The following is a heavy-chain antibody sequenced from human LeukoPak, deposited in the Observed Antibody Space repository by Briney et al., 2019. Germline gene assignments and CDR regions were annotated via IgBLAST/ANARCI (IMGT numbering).Heavy chain of an antibody. CDR2: ISGSGAGT. CDR3: AAISSYYYMDV. D-gene: IGHD2-21*01. CDR1: GFTFSSYG. V-gene: IGHV3-23*01. Sequence: GGALRLSCSASGFTFSSYGMSWVRQAPGKGLEWVSGISGSGAGTHYADSVKGRFTISRDNSENTLYLQMNSLRAEDTAVYYCAAISSYYYMDVWGKGTTVTISS. J-gene: IGHJ6*03.